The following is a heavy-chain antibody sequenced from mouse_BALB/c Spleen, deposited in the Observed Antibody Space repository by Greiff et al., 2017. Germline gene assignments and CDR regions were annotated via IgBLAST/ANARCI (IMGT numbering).Heavy chain of an antibody. V-gene: IGHV2-9*02. CDR3: ARGGRREDAMDY. CDR2: IWAGGST. J-gene: IGHJ4*01. CDR1: GFSLTSYG. Sequence: QVQLKESGPGLVAPSQSLSITCTVSGFSLTSYGVHWVRQPPGKGLEWLGVIWAGGSTNYNSALMSRLSISKDNSKSQVFLKMNSLQTDDTAMYYCARGGRREDAMDYWGQGTSVTVSS.